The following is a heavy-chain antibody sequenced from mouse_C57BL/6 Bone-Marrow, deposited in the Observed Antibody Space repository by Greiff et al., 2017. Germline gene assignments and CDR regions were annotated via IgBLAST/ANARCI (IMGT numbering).Heavy chain of an antibody. CDR3: ARSAGSSYTWFAY. J-gene: IGHJ3*01. CDR2: ISNGGGST. Sequence: DVHLVESGGGLVQPGGSLKLSCAASGFTFSDYYMYWVRQTPEKRLEWVAYISNGGGSTYYPDTVKGRFTISRDNAKNTLYLQMSRLKSEDTAMYYCARSAGSSYTWFAYWGQGTLVTVSA. V-gene: IGHV5-12*01. CDR1: GFTFSDYY. D-gene: IGHD1-1*01.